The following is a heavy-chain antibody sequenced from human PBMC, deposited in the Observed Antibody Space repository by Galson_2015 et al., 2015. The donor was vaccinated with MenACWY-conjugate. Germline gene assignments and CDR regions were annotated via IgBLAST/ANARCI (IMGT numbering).Heavy chain of an antibody. D-gene: IGHD3-22*01. CDR1: GGSIYSSDHW. J-gene: IGHJ5*02. Sequence: LSLTCSVSGGSIYSSDHWWGWIRQPPGKGLEWIASIHHSETTHYNPSLKSRVSISVDTSKNQFSLKLSSVSAADTAVYYCARLPRGINLILEGSWGQGILVAVSS. CDR2: IHHSETT. V-gene: IGHV4-39*01. CDR3: ARLPRGINLILEGS.